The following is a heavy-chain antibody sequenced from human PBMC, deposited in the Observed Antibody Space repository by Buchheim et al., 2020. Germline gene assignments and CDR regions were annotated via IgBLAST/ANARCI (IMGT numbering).Heavy chain of an antibody. CDR1: GFTFSSYG. Sequence: QVQLVESGGGVVQPGRSLRLSCAASGFTFSSYGMHWVRQAPGKGLEWVAVIWYDGSNKYYADSVKGRFTISRDNSKNTLYLQMNSLRAEDTAVYYCARDSSGWYGEHNWFDPWGQGTL. CDR2: IWYDGSNK. J-gene: IGHJ5*02. D-gene: IGHD6-19*01. CDR3: ARDSSGWYGEHNWFDP. V-gene: IGHV3-33*01.